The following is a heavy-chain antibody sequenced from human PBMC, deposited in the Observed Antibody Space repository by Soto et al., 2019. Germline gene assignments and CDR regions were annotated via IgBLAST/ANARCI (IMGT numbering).Heavy chain of an antibody. CDR3: ARPSSYSYDSSGYSPGNIDY. CDR1: GYSFTNYW. D-gene: IGHD3-22*01. V-gene: IGHV5-51*01. Sequence: GESLKISCKGSGYSFTNYWIGWVRQMPGKDLEWIGIIYPEDSETRYSPSFQGLVTISADRSISTAYLQWNSLQASDTAIYYCARPSSYSYDSSGYSPGNIDYWGQGTLVTVSS. J-gene: IGHJ4*02. CDR2: IYPEDSET.